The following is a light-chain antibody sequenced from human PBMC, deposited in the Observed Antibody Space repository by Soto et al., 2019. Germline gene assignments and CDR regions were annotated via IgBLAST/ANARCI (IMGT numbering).Light chain of an antibody. J-gene: IGKJ4*01. CDR2: DAS. CDR3: QQYNSYSLT. CDR1: QSISSW. Sequence: DIPMTQSPATLSASVGDRVTITWRASQSISSWLAWYQQKPGKAPKLLIYDASSLESGVPSRFSGSGSGTEFTLTISSLQPDDFATYYCQQYNSYSLTFGGGTKVDIK. V-gene: IGKV1-5*01.